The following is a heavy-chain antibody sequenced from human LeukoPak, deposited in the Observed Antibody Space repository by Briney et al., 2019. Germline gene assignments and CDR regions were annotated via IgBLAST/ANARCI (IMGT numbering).Heavy chain of an antibody. Sequence: SETLSLTCTVSGGSISSGGYSWSWIRQHPGKGLEWIGYIYYSGSTYYNPSLKSRVTISVDTSKNQFSLKLSSVTAADTAVYYCARGLATPNFDAFDIWGQGTMVTVSS. CDR2: IYYSGST. D-gene: IGHD2-15*01. V-gene: IGHV4-31*03. CDR3: ARGLATPNFDAFDI. J-gene: IGHJ3*02. CDR1: GGSISSGGYS.